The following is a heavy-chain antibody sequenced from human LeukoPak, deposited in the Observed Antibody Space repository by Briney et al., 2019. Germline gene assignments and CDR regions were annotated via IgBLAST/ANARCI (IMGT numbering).Heavy chain of an antibody. D-gene: IGHD2-15*01. Sequence: GESLKISCKGSGYSFTSYWISWVRQMPGKGLEWVGRIDPSDSYTNYSPSFQGHVTISADKSISTAYLQWSSLKASDTAMYYCAMDCSGGSCYSPEYFQHWGQGTLVTVSS. V-gene: IGHV5-10-1*01. CDR3: AMDCSGGSCYSPEYFQH. CDR1: GYSFTSYW. CDR2: IDPSDSYT. J-gene: IGHJ1*01.